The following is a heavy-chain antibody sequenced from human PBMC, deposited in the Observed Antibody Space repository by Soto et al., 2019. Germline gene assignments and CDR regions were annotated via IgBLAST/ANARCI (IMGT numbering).Heavy chain of an antibody. CDR1: GGSISSGDYY. V-gene: IGHV4-30-4*01. D-gene: IGHD3-22*01. CDR2: IYYSGST. CDR3: ARFSLGYYYDSSDQEREDDAFHI. Sequence: QVQLQESGPGLVKPSQTLSLTCTVSGGSISSGDYYWSWIRQPPGKGLEWIGYIYYSGSTYYNPSLTSPLTIPLDTSKNPYYLHLSSVTAADTAVHYCARFSLGYYYDSSDQEREDDAFHIWGQGTMVTVSS. J-gene: IGHJ3*02.